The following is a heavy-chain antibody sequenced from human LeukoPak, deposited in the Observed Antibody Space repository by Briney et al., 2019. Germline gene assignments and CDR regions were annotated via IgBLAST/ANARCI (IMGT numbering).Heavy chain of an antibody. Sequence: RTGGSLRLSCAASGFTFDDYGMSWVRQAPGKGLEWVSGISWSGGNTGYADSVKGRFTISRDNAKNSLYLQMNSLRAEDTALYYCAKLGSSGWYSSLYYFDYWGQGTLVTVSS. J-gene: IGHJ4*02. V-gene: IGHV3-20*04. CDR3: AKLGSSGWYSSLYYFDY. CDR2: ISWSGGNT. D-gene: IGHD6-19*01. CDR1: GFTFDDYG.